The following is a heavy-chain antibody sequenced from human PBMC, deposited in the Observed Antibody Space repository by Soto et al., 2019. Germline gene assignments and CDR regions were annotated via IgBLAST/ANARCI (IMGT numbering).Heavy chain of an antibody. CDR3: ARAAGRSWYNWFDP. CDR2: IVPLFGTT. D-gene: IGHD6-13*01. V-gene: IGHV1-69*01. Sequence: QVQLVQSGAEVKKPGSSVTVSCKASGGNFSNYGISWVRQAPGQGLEYMGGIVPLFGTTNYAHKFRGRVTITADESTSTVYMEVSSLKSEDTAVYFWARAAGRSWYNWFDPWGQGTLVTVST. CDR1: GGNFSNYG. J-gene: IGHJ5*02.